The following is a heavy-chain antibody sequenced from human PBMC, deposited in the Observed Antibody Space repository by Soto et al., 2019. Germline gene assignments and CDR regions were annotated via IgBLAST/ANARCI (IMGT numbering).Heavy chain of an antibody. Sequence: EASVKVSCKASGYTFTGYYMHWVRQAPGQGLEWMGWINPNSGGTNYAQKFQGWVTMTRDTSISTAYMELSRLRSDDTAVYYCARGYYYDSSGYYAADYYYGMDVWGQGTTVTVSS. V-gene: IGHV1-2*04. D-gene: IGHD3-22*01. J-gene: IGHJ6*02. CDR3: ARGYYYDSSGYYAADYYYGMDV. CDR1: GYTFTGYY. CDR2: INPNSGGT.